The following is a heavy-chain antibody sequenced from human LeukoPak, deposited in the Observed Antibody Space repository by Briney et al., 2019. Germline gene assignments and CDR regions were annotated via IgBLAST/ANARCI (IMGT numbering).Heavy chain of an antibody. V-gene: IGHV3-23*01. D-gene: IGHD3-22*01. Sequence: PGGSLRLSCAACGFTFSSHAMSWVRQAPGKGLEWVSAISGSGGSTYYADSVKGRFTISRDNSKNTLYLQMNSLRAEDTAVYYCAKRHWYYYDSSGYYDYWGQGTLVTVSS. CDR1: GFTFSSHA. CDR3: AKRHWYYYDSSGYYDY. CDR2: ISGSGGST. J-gene: IGHJ4*02.